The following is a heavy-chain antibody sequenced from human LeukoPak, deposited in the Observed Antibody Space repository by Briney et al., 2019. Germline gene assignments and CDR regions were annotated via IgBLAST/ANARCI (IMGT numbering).Heavy chain of an antibody. V-gene: IGHV3-11*01. Sequence: PGGSLRLSCAASGFTFSDYYMSWIRQAPGKGLEWVSYISSSGSTIYYADSVKGRFTISRDNAKNSQYLQMNSLRAEDTAVYYCARQTAEAARPVDYWGQGTLVTVSS. D-gene: IGHD6-6*01. J-gene: IGHJ4*02. CDR3: ARQTAEAARPVDY. CDR1: GFTFSDYY. CDR2: ISSSGSTI.